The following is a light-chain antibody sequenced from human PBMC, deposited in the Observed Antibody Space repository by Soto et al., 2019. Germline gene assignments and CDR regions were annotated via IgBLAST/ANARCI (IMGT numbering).Light chain of an antibody. J-gene: IGKJ5*01. V-gene: IGKV3-20*01. CDR3: QQYGTSPYT. CDR1: QSLSTAH. Sequence: EIVLTQSPGTLSLSPGERATLSCRASQSLSTAHLVGYQQKSGQPPRLVIHGTFSRATGIPARFSGSGSGTDFTLTISRLEPEDSAVYYCQQYGTSPYTFGRGTRLEIQ. CDR2: GTF.